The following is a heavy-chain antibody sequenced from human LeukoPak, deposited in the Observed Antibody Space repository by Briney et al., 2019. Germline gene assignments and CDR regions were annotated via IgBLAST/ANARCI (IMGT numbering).Heavy chain of an antibody. D-gene: IGHD5-12*01. CDR1: GFTFSSYE. Sequence: PGGSLRLSCAASGFTFSSYEMNWVRQAPGKGLEWVSYISSSGSTIYYADSVKGRFTISRDNAKNSLYLQMNSLRAEDTAVYYCARGVATTPGHWFDPWGQGTLVTVSS. V-gene: IGHV3-48*03. CDR3: ARGVATTPGHWFDP. J-gene: IGHJ5*02. CDR2: ISSSGSTI.